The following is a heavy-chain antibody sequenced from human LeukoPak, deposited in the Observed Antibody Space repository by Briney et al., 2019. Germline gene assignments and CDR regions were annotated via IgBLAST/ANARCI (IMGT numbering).Heavy chain of an antibody. CDR2: ISAYNGNT. CDR3: ARDKPYYDSSGYSSPYYFDY. D-gene: IGHD3-22*01. CDR1: GYTFSSYG. Sequence: GASVKVSCKASGYTFSSYGISWVRQAPGQGLEWVGWISAYNGNTHYAQKLQGRVTVTTDTSTSTAYMELRSLRSDDTAVYYCARDKPYYDSSGYSSPYYFDYWGQGTLVTVSS. V-gene: IGHV1-18*01. J-gene: IGHJ4*02.